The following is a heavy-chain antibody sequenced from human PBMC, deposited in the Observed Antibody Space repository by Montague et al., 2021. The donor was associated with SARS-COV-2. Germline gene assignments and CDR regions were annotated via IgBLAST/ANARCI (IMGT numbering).Heavy chain of an antibody. V-gene: IGHV3-30*18. Sequence: SLRLSCAASGFTFNTYDMHWVRQAPGKGLEWEAVVSYDGSNKYYADSVKGRFTISRDNSKNTLYLQMNSLRAEDTAVYYCAKDLTVDIVVVVAAIKDSAFDYWGQGTLVTVSS. D-gene: IGHD2-15*01. CDR1: GFTFNTYD. CDR2: VSYDGSNK. J-gene: IGHJ4*02. CDR3: AKDLTVDIVVVVAAIKDSAFDY.